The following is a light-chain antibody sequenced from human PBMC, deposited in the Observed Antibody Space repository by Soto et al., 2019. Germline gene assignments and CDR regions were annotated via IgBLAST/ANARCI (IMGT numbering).Light chain of an antibody. J-gene: IGKJ1*01. CDR1: QSVSSSF. V-gene: IGKV3-20*01. Sequence: EIVLTQSPGTLSLSPGERATLSCRASQSVSSSFLAWYQQKPGQAPSLLIYGASSRATGIPDRFSGSGSETDFTLTISRLEPEDFAVYYCQQYDSSPWTFGQGTKVEIK. CDR3: QQYDSSPWT. CDR2: GAS.